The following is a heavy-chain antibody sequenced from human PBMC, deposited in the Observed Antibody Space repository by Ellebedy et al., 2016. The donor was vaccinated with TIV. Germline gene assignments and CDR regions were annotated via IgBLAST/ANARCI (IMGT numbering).Heavy chain of an antibody. Sequence: PGGSLRLSCAASGFTFSNYAMSWVRQAPGKGLEWISVIYADGRTHYADSVKGRFTITRDNSKNTLYLQMDRLRAEDTAMYFCARDTHSYVRFDYWGQGSQVTVST. J-gene: IGHJ4*02. CDR3: ARDTHSYVRFDY. V-gene: IGHV3-23*03. CDR1: GFTFSNYA. CDR2: IYADGRT. D-gene: IGHD3-16*01.